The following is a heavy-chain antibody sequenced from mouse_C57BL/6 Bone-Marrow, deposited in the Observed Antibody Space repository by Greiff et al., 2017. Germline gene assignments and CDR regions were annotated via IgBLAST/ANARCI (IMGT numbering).Heavy chain of an antibody. V-gene: IGHV5-12*01. CDR2: ISNGGGST. Sequence: DVKLVEPGGGFVQPGGSLKLSCAASGFTFSDYYMYWVRQTPEKRLEWVAYISNGGGSTYSQENVKGRFTISIDNSTNTLYLQMSRLNSEYTAIYYCAREGMGYYVDYWGQGTTLTVSS. CDR3: AREGMGYYVDY. D-gene: IGHD2-3*01. CDR1: GFTFSDYY. J-gene: IGHJ2*01.